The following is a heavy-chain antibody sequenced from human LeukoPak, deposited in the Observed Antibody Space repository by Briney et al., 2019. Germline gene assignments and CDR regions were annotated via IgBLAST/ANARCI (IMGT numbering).Heavy chain of an antibody. CDR1: GGSISSGDYY. J-gene: IGHJ4*02. CDR3: ASEVLGYCSSTSCSTGDY. Sequence: SQTLSLTCTVSGGSISSGDYYWSWIRQPPGKGLEWIGYIYYSGSTYYNPSLTRRFTISVDTSKNQFSLKLTSVTAADTAVYYCASEVLGYCSSTSCSTGDYWGQGTLVTVSS. D-gene: IGHD2-2*01. V-gene: IGHV4-30-4*08. CDR2: IYYSGST.